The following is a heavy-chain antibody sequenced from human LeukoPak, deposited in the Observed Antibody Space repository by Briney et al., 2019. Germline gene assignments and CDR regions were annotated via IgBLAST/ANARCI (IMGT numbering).Heavy chain of an antibody. V-gene: IGHV4-61*01. CDR3: ARDTFAGHDAFDI. D-gene: IGHD2/OR15-2a*01. J-gene: IGHJ3*02. CDR1: GGSVSSGSYY. Sequence: SETPSLTCTVSGGSVSSGSYYWSWIRQPPGKGLEWIGYIYYSGSTNYNPSLKSRVTISVDTSKNQFSLKLSSVTAADTAVYYCARDTFAGHDAFDIWGQGTMVTVSS. CDR2: IYYSGST.